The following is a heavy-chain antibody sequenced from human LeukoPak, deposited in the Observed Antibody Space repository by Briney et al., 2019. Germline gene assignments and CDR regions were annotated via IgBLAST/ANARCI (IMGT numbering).Heavy chain of an antibody. J-gene: IGHJ4*02. CDR1: GFTFSSYA. V-gene: IGHV3-30-3*01. Sequence: PGGSLRLSCAASGFTFSSYAMHWVRQAPGKGLEWVAVISYDGSNKYYADSVKGRFTISRDNSKNTLYLQMNSLRAEDTAVYYCARDGNYDYLDYWGQGTLVTVSS. CDR2: ISYDGSNK. CDR3: ARDGNYDYLDY. D-gene: IGHD1-7*01.